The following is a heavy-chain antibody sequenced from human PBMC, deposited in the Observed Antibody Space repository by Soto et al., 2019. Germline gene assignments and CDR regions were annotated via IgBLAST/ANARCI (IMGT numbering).Heavy chain of an antibody. J-gene: IGHJ6*02. CDR3: ARDPVNYYGSWTYGMDV. Sequence: GGSLRLSCAASGVTLSRFAMHWFRQAPGKGLEWVAVIGYDGSNKDYADSVKGRFTISRDNSKNTLYLQMNSLRPEDTAVYYCARDPVNYYGSWTYGMDVWGQGTTVTVS. CDR2: IGYDGSNK. CDR1: GVTLSRFA. D-gene: IGHD3-10*01. V-gene: IGHV3-30-3*01.